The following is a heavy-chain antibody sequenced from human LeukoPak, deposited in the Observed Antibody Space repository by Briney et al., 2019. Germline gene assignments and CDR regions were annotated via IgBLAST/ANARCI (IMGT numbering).Heavy chain of an antibody. D-gene: IGHD4-17*01. V-gene: IGHV1-2*02. CDR2: INPNSGGT. Sequence: ASVKVSCKASGYTFTGYYMHWVRQAPGQGLEWMGWINPNSGGTNYAQKFQGRVTMTRDTSISTAYMELSRLRSDDTAVYYCAREVTTVTVNWFDHWGQGTLVTVSS. CDR3: AREVTTVTVNWFDH. J-gene: IGHJ5*02. CDR1: GYTFTGYY.